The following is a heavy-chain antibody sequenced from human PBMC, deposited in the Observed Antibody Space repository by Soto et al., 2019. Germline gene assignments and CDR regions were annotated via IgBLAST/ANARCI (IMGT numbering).Heavy chain of an antibody. CDR3: AKDPGGQWLHDAFDI. V-gene: IGHV3-23*01. D-gene: IGHD6-19*01. J-gene: IGHJ3*02. CDR2: ISGSGGST. Sequence: GGSLRLSCAASGFTFSSYAMSWVRQAPGKGLEWVSAISGSGGSTYYADSVKGRFTISRDNSKNTLYRQMNSLRAEDTAVYYCAKDPGGQWLHDAFDIWGQGTMVTVSS. CDR1: GFTFSSYA.